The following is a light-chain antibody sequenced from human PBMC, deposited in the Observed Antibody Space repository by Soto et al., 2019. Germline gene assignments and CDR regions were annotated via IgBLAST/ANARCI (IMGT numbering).Light chain of an antibody. CDR3: IQDFISPLT. Sequence: IQMTQSPSSLSASLGDRVTITCRASQGIRGDLGWYQQKPGKAPKLLISATSTLQSGVPSRFSGRGSGTNFTLTISSLQPEDFATYYCIQDFISPLTVGQGTKVDIK. CDR1: QGIRGD. J-gene: IGKJ1*01. V-gene: IGKV1-6*01. CDR2: ATS.